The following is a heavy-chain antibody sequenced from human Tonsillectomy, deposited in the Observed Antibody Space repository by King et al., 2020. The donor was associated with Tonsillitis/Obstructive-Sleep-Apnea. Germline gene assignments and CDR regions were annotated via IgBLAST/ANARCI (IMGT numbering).Heavy chain of an antibody. V-gene: IGHV4-39*01. CDR2: IYYDGTT. J-gene: IGHJ6*03. D-gene: IGHD6-6*01. CDR3: ARHSRDSSWGDYFYYMDV. Sequence: QLQESGPGLVKPSATLSLTCTVSGGSVSSSDYYWGWIRQPPGKGLEWIGTIYYDGTTYYNPPLKSRVTISVAPSKNQFSLNLNSVTAADTAVYYCARHSRDSSWGDYFYYMDVWGKGTTVTVSS. CDR1: GGSVSSSDYY.